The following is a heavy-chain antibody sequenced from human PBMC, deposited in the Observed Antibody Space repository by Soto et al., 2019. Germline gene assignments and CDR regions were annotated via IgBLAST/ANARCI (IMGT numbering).Heavy chain of an antibody. CDR1: GYPFGTYA. CDR3: ARNYNWNSDGFDH. V-gene: IGHV1-18*04. Sequence: ASVKVSCKASGYPFGTYAITWVLQAPGQGLEWLVWISTNIGNTYYAQNFQGRVTLTTDTSTTTAYMEFRSLTSDDTAIYYCARNYNWNSDGFDHRAQGTPVTVSS. J-gene: IGHJ4*02. D-gene: IGHD1-7*01. CDR2: ISTNIGNT.